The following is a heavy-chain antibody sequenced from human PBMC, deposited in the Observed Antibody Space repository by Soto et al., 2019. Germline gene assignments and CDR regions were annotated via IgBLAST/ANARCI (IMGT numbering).Heavy chain of an antibody. CDR2: IKQDGSEK. CDR1: GFTFSTYW. D-gene: IGHD3-10*01. Sequence: EVQLVESGGGLVQPGGSLSLSCAVSGFTFSTYWMTWVRQAPGKGLEWVANIKQDGSEKHYVDSVKGRFTISRDNAKNSLYLQMNSLRAEDTAVYFCARGGSESDYWGQGTLVTVSS. J-gene: IGHJ4*02. CDR3: ARGGSESDY. V-gene: IGHV3-7*01.